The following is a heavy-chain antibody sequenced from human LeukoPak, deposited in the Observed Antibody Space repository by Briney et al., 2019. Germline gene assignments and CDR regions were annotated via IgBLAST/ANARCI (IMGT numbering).Heavy chain of an antibody. CDR1: GFTFNNYA. CDR2: INNSGGRT. D-gene: IGHD3-10*02. V-gene: IGHV3-23*01. J-gene: IGHJ6*04. CDR3: AELGITMIGGV. Sequence: PGGSLRLSCAASGFTFNNYAMNWVRQAPGKGLEWVSAINNSGGRTYYADSVKGRFTISRDNSKNTLYLQMNSLRAEDTAVYYCAELGITMIGGVWGKGTTVTISS.